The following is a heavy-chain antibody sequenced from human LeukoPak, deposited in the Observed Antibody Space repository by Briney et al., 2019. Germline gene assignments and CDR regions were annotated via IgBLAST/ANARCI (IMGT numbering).Heavy chain of an antibody. CDR2: INPSGGST. CDR1: GYTFTSYY. Sequence: ASVKVSCKASGYTFTSYYMHWVRQAPGQGLEWMGIINPSGGSTSYAQKFQGRVTMTRDMSTSTVYMELSSLRSEDTAVYYCARALAVVTPLDYWGQGTLVTVSS. CDR3: ARALAVVTPLDY. J-gene: IGHJ4*02. D-gene: IGHD4-23*01. V-gene: IGHV1-46*01.